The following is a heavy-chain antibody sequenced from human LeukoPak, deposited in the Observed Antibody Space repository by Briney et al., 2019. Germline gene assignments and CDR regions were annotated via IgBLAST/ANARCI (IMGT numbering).Heavy chain of an antibody. CDR1: GFTFSSYA. J-gene: IGHJ4*02. D-gene: IGHD5-24*01. CDR2: INNSGGST. V-gene: IGHV3-23*01. Sequence: PGGSLRLSCAASGFTFSSYAMNWVRQAPGKGLAWVSGINNSGGSTYYADSVKGRFTISRDNSKNTLYLQMNSLRAEDTAVYYCARDLIPVEMAHNYGDLGYWGQGTLVTVYS. CDR3: ARDLIPVEMAHNYGDLGY.